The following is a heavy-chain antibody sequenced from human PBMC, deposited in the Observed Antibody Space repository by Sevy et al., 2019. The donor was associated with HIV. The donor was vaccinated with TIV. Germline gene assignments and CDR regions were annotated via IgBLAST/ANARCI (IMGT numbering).Heavy chain of an antibody. CDR2: ISGSSGST. CDR3: GKHMKRYGGGYDCSAEGY. CDR1: GFTFSKYG. Sequence: GGSLRLSCAASGFTFSKYGMSWVRQAPGKGLEWVSGISGSSGSTYYADSVKGRFTISRDNSKNTLYLQMNILRVEDTAEYYCGKHMKRYGGGYDCSAEGYWGQGTLVTVSS. V-gene: IGHV3-23*01. D-gene: IGHD2-21*01. J-gene: IGHJ4*02.